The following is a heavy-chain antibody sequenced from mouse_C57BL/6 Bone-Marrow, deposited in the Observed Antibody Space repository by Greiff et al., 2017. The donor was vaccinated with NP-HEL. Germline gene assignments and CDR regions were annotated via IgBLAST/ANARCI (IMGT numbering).Heavy chain of an antibody. D-gene: IGHD2-3*01. CDR1: GYAFTNYL. CDR3: AREGGYYVVDY. CDR2: INPGSGGT. V-gene: IGHV1-54*01. Sequence: VQLQQSGAELVRPGTSVKVSCKASGYAFTNYLIEWVKQRPGQGLEWIGVINPGSGGTNYNEKFKGKATLTADKSSSTAYMQLSSLTSEDSEVYFCAREGGYYVVDYWGQGTTRTVSS. J-gene: IGHJ2*01.